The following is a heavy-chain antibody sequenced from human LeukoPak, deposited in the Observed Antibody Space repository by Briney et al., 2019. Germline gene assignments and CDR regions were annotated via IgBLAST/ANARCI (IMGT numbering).Heavy chain of an antibody. CDR1: GGSISSSSYY. CDR3: ARAPYSSSPGLLFDY. D-gene: IGHD6-6*01. Sequence: SETLSFTCTVSGGSISSSSYYWDWIRQPPGKGLEWIGSIYYSGSTYYNPSLKSRVTISVDTSKNQFSLKLSSVTAADTAVYYCARAPYSSSPGLLFDYWGQGTLVTVSS. CDR2: IYYSGST. J-gene: IGHJ4*02. V-gene: IGHV4-39*07.